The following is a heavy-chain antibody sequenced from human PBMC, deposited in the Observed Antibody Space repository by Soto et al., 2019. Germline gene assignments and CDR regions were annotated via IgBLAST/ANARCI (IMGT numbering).Heavy chain of an antibody. CDR1: GFTFSSYA. CDR2: ISGSGGST. CDR3: AKATKPRQLEHGFDY. D-gene: IGHD6-13*01. Sequence: GGSLRLSCAASGFTFSSYAMSWVRQAPGKGLEWVSAISGSGGSTYYADSVKGRFTISRDNSKNTLYLQMNSLRAEDTAVYYCAKATKPRQLEHGFDYWGQGTLVTVSS. J-gene: IGHJ4*02. V-gene: IGHV3-23*01.